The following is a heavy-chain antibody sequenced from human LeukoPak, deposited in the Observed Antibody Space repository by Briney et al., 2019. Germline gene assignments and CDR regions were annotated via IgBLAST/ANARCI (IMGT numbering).Heavy chain of an antibody. Sequence: GGSLRLSCAASGFAFSSYWMSWVRPAPGKGLEWVANIKQDGSEKYYVDSVKGRFTISRDNAKKSLYLQMNSLRAEDTAVYYCARVRYSSGWYPDYWGQGTLVTVSS. CDR1: GFAFSSYW. CDR3: ARVRYSSGWYPDY. J-gene: IGHJ4*02. CDR2: IKQDGSEK. D-gene: IGHD6-19*01. V-gene: IGHV3-7*04.